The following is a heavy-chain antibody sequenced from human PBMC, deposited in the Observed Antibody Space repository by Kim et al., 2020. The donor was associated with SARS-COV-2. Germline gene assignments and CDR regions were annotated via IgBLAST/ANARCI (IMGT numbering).Heavy chain of an antibody. J-gene: IGHJ6*02. D-gene: IGHD3-10*01. Sequence: SLTSRVTISVDTSKNQFSLKLSSVTAADTAVYYCARDYYYGSGSYHGMDVWGQGTTVTVSS. V-gene: IGHV4-59*01. CDR3: ARDYYYGSGSYHGMDV.